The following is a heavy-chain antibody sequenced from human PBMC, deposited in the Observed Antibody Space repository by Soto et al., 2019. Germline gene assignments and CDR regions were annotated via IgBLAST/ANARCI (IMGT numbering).Heavy chain of an antibody. V-gene: IGHV1-24*01. D-gene: IGHD3-10*01. CDR1: GYTFTSYG. CDR3: ATDGSGSYFRYYYGMDV. Sequence: ASVKVSCKASGYTFTSYGISWVRQAPGKGFEWMGGFDPEDGETIYAQKFQGRVTMTEDTSTDTAYMELSSLRSEDTAVYYCATDGSGSYFRYYYGMDVWGQGTTVTVSS. J-gene: IGHJ6*02. CDR2: FDPEDGET.